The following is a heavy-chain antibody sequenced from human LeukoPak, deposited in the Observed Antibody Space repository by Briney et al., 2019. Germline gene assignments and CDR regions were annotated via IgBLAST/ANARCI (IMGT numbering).Heavy chain of an antibody. Sequence: GRSLRLSCAASGFTFSSYAMHWVRQAPGKGLEWVAVISYDGSNKYYADSVKGRFTISRDNSKNTLYLQMNSLRAEDTAVYYCARDELPAAILGWFDPWGQGTPVTVSS. V-gene: IGHV3-30-3*01. CDR3: ARDELPAAILGWFDP. J-gene: IGHJ5*02. D-gene: IGHD2-2*02. CDR1: GFTFSSYA. CDR2: ISYDGSNK.